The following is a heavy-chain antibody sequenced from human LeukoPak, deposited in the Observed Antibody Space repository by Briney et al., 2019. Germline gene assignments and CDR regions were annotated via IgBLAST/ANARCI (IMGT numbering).Heavy chain of an antibody. V-gene: IGHV3-30*02. CDR1: GFTFSSYG. CDR3: AREGGDYYDSSGYSY. J-gene: IGHJ4*02. Sequence: PGGSLRLSCAASGFTFSSYGMHWVRQAPGKGLEWVAFIRYDGSNKYYADSVKGRFTISRDNSKNTLYLQMNSLRAEDTAVYYCAREGGDYYDSSGYSYWGQGTLVTVSS. D-gene: IGHD3-22*01. CDR2: IRYDGSNK.